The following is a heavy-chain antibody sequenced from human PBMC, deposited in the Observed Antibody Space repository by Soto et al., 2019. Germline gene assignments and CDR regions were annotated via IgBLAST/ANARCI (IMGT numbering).Heavy chain of an antibody. CDR2: IIPILNIS. CDR3: ATSCDNDYIPGVQYSYDMDV. D-gene: IGHD4-4*01. J-gene: IGHJ6*03. CDR1: GGTFSSYT. V-gene: IGHV1-69*02. Sequence: QVQLVQSGAEVKKPGSSVKVSCKASGGTFSSYTINWLRQAPGQGLEWMGRIIPILNISNSAQRFQGRVTITADKLMPAACMELSSLRSEETAVYYCATSCDNDYIPGVQYSYDMDVWGNGTTVTVSS.